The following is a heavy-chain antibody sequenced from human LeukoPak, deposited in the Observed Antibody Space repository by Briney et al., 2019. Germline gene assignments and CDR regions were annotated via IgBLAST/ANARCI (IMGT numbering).Heavy chain of an antibody. J-gene: IGHJ4*02. CDR2: LYSNGNT. V-gene: IGHV3-53*01. D-gene: IGHD3-22*01. Sequence: GGSLRLSCAASGFVVSSKYMSWVRQAPGKGLEWVSTLYSNGNTYYADSVKDRFTISRDNSKNTLSLQMNSLRAEDTAVYYCARDYYDGSAYYSYYEYWGQGTLVTVSS. CDR1: GFVVSSKY. CDR3: ARDYYDGSAYYSYYEY.